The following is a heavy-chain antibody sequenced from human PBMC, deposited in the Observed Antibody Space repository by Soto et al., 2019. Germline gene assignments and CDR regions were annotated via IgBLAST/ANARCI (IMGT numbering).Heavy chain of an antibody. CDR2: IYYSGST. CDR3: ARVAPTVTKENWFDP. D-gene: IGHD4-17*01. Sequence: SETLSLTCTVSGGSISSYYWSWIRQPPGKGLEWIGYIYYSGSTNYNPSLKSRVTISVDTSKNQFSLKLSSVTAADTAVYYCARVAPTVTKENWFDPWGQGTLVTVSS. J-gene: IGHJ5*02. CDR1: GGSISSYY. V-gene: IGHV4-59*01.